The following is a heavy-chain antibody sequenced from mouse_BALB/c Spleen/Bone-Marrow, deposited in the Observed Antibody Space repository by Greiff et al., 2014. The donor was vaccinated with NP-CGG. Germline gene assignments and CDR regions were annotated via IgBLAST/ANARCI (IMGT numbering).Heavy chain of an antibody. CDR3: ARENINDYHWYFDV. CDR2: IRNKANGYTT. Sequence: EVQLQQSGGGLVQPGGSLRLSCATSGFTFTDYYMSWVRQPPGKALKWLGFIRNKANGYTTEYSASVKGRFTISRDNSQSILYLQINPLRAKDSATYDCARENINDYHWYFDVWGAGTTVTVSS. V-gene: IGHV7-3*02. J-gene: IGHJ1*01. CDR1: GFTFTDYY. D-gene: IGHD2-4*01.